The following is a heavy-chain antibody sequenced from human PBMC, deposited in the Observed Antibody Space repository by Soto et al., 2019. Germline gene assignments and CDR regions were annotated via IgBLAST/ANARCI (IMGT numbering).Heavy chain of an antibody. Sequence: GGSLRLSCAASGFTFSSHWMTWVRQVPGKGLEWVANIRQDGISKHYVDSVKGRFTISRDNGMNSLYLEMNSLRVEDTGLYYCARFYYDSSGYLPSPYYYYYGMDVWGQGTTVTVSS. CDR1: GFTFSSHW. CDR2: IRQDGISK. CDR3: ARFYYDSSGYLPSPYYYYYGMDV. J-gene: IGHJ6*02. D-gene: IGHD3-22*01. V-gene: IGHV3-7*01.